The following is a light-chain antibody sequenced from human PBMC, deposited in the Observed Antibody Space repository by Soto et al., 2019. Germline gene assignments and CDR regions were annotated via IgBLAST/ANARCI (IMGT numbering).Light chain of an antibody. J-gene: IGKJ1*01. CDR2: AAS. CDR3: QQSFSAPWT. CDR1: QHIARY. Sequence: DFQMTQSPSSLSASVGDRVTITCRASQHIARYLNWYQQKPGKAPKFLIYAASTLQSGVPSRFSGSGSGTEFTLTIDSLQPEDFAAYFCQQSFSAPWTFGQGAKVEVK. V-gene: IGKV1-39*01.